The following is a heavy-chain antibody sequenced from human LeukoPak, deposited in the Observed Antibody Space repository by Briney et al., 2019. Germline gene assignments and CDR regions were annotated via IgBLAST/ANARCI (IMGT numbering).Heavy chain of an antibody. D-gene: IGHD3-10*01. CDR1: GFTFSSYN. Sequence: GGSLRLSCAASGFTFSSYNMNWVRQAPGKGLEWVSSISSSSSYIYYADSVKGRFTISRDNSKNTLYLQMNSLRDEDTAKYYCANVAFYYTSGTYIWGQGTLVTVSS. J-gene: IGHJ4*02. CDR2: ISSSSSYI. CDR3: ANVAFYYTSGTYI. V-gene: IGHV3-21*04.